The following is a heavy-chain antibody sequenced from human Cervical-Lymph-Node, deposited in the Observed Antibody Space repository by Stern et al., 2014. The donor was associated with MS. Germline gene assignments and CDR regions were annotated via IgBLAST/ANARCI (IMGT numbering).Heavy chain of an antibody. CDR2: IVVGSGNT. D-gene: IGHD3-22*01. J-gene: IGHJ3*02. CDR1: GFTFTSSA. Sequence: QMQLVQSGPEVKKPGTSVKVSCKASGFTFTSSAVQWVRQARGQRLEWIGGIVVGSGNTNYAQKFQERVTITRDMSTSTAYMELSSLRSEDTAVYYCAAVPDYYDSSGADAFDIWGQGTMVTVSS. CDR3: AAVPDYYDSSGADAFDI. V-gene: IGHV1-58*01.